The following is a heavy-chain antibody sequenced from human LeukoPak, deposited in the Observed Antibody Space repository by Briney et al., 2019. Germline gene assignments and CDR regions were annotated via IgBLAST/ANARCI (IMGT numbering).Heavy chain of an antibody. V-gene: IGHV3-64*01. CDR2: ISTDGSRT. D-gene: IGHD3-10*01. J-gene: IGHJ6*02. CDR3: ARERGLPMVRGVIAYYYYGMDV. Sequence: GGSLRLSCATSGFTFSHYAIHWIRQAPGRGLEYVSAISTDGSRTYYANSVKGRFTISRDNSENSVHLQMGSLRAEDTAVYYCARERGLPMVRGVIAYYYYGMDVWGQGTTVTVSS. CDR1: GFTFSHYA.